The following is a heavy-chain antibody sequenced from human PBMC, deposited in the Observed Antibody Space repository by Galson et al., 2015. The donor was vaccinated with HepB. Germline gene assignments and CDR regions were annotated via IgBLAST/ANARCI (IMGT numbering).Heavy chain of an antibody. Sequence: SLRLSCAASGFTFSSYSMNWVRQAPGKGLEWVSSISSSSSYIYYADSVKGRFTISRDNAKNSLYLQMNSLRAEDTAVYYCAKGGIGCSGGSCYRVRAFDIWGQGTMVTVSS. CDR2: ISSSSSYI. V-gene: IGHV3-21*01. CDR1: GFTFSSYS. D-gene: IGHD2-15*01. J-gene: IGHJ3*02. CDR3: AKGGIGCSGGSCYRVRAFDI.